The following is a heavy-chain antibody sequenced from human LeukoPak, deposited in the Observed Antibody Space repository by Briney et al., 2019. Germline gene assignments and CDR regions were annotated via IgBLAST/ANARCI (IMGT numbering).Heavy chain of an antibody. CDR2: IIPIFGTA. Sequence: ASVKVSCKASGGTFSSYAISWVRQAPGQGLEWMGGIIPIFGTANYAQKFQGRVTITADKSTSTAHMELSSLRSEDTAVYYCAREDYVWGSYRYYAFDIWGQGTMVTVSS. J-gene: IGHJ3*02. CDR3: AREDYVWGSYRYYAFDI. D-gene: IGHD3-16*02. CDR1: GGTFSSYA. V-gene: IGHV1-69*06.